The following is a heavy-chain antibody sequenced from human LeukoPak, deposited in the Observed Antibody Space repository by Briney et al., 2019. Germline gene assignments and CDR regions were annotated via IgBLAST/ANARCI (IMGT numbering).Heavy chain of an antibody. V-gene: IGHV3-23*01. CDR1: GFTFSNNV. CDR3: AKTQGFFDH. Sequence: PGGSLRLSCAASGFTFSNNVMTWVRQAPGKGMEWVTGISDGGDTTYDAGSVKGRFTVSRDNSKNILYLQMNSLRAEDTAIYYCAKTQGFFDHWGQGSLVPVSS. J-gene: IGHJ4*02. CDR2: ISDGGDTT.